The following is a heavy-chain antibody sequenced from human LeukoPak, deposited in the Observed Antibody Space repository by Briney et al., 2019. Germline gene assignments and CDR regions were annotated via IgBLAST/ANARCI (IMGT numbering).Heavy chain of an antibody. CDR3: ARDRTLYYDSSGYGYNWFDP. CDR1: GYTLTSYG. D-gene: IGHD3-22*01. V-gene: IGHV1-18*01. Sequence: ASVKVSCKASGYTLTSYGISWVRQAPGQGLEWMGWISAYNGNTNYAQKLQGRVTMTTDTSTSTAYMELRSLRSDDTAVYYCARDRTLYYDSSGYGYNWFDPWGQGTLVTVSS. J-gene: IGHJ5*02. CDR2: ISAYNGNT.